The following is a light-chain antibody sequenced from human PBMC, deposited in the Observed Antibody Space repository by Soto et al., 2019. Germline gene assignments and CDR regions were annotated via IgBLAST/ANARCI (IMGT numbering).Light chain of an antibody. J-gene: IGKJ4*01. CDR3: QQRSNWPLT. CDR2: DSS. Sequence: EIVLTQSPATLSLSPGERATLSCRASQSVSSYLAWYQQKPGQAPRLLIYDSSNRATAIPARFSGSGSGTDFTITISSLEPEDFAFYYCQQRSNWPLTFGGGTKVEIK. CDR1: QSVSSY. V-gene: IGKV3-11*01.